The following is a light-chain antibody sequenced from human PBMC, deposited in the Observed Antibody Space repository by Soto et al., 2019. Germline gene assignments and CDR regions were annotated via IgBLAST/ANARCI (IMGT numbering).Light chain of an antibody. Sequence: QSVLTQPPSASGTPGQRVTISCSGSSSNIGSKYAYWYQQLPGRAPKLLIYRNNQRPSGVPDRFSGSKSGTSASLAISGLRSEYEADYYCAAWDDSLSGVVFGGGTKLTVL. CDR3: AAWDDSLSGVV. J-gene: IGLJ2*01. CDR2: RNN. CDR1: SSNIGSKY. V-gene: IGLV1-47*01.